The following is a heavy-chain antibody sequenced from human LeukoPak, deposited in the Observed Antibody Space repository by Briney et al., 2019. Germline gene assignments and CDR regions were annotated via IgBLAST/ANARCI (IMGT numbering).Heavy chain of an antibody. Sequence: ASVKVSCKASVYTFTSYGISWVRQAPGQGLEWLGWISIYDGNTNYAQKVQGRVTMTTDTSTSTAYMELRSLRSDDTAVYYCARDWGTSALDYWGQGTLVTVSS. CDR3: ARDWGTSALDY. J-gene: IGHJ4*02. D-gene: IGHD1-1*01. V-gene: IGHV1-18*01. CDR1: VYTFTSYG. CDR2: ISIYDGNT.